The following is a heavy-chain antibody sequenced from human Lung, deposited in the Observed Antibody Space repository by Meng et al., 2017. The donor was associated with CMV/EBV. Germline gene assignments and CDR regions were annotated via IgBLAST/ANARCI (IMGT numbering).Heavy chain of an antibody. J-gene: IGHJ4*02. Sequence: LXXAVYGGSFSGYYWSWIRQPPGKGLEWVGEINHSGSTNYNPSLKSRVTISVNRAKNQFSLKLSSVTVADTAVYYCASDRIAGAGTHDYWGQGTMVXVSS. D-gene: IGHD6-13*01. CDR1: GGSFSGYY. CDR3: ASDRIAGAGTHDY. V-gene: IGHV4-34*01. CDR2: INHSGST.